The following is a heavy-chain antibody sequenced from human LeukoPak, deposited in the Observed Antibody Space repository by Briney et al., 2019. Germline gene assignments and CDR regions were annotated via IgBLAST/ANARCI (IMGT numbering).Heavy chain of an antibody. J-gene: IGHJ4*02. Sequence: GGSLRLSCAASGFSFGTQRMHWVRQAPGKGLGWVAVISYDGSNKYYADSVKGRFTISRDNSKNTLYLQMNSLSAEDTAVYYCASSSPYSGSPIDYWGQGTLVTVSS. V-gene: IGHV3-30*03. CDR2: ISYDGSNK. CDR1: GFSFGTQR. D-gene: IGHD1-26*01. CDR3: ASSSPYSGSPIDY.